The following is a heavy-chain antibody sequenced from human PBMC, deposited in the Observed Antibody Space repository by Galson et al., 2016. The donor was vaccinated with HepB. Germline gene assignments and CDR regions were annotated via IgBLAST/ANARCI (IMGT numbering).Heavy chain of an antibody. J-gene: IGHJ4*02. D-gene: IGHD4-11*01. Sequence: SVKVSCKASGYTFGYHYFHWVRQAPGQALEWMGWITPFNGNTHYAQKFQDRVTFTRDTPMNTVYMELSSLRSEDTAMYFCSRSHESSNYILAYWGQGTLLAVSS. CDR1: GYTFGYHY. CDR3: SRSHESSNYILAY. CDR2: ITPFNGNT. V-gene: IGHV1-45*02.